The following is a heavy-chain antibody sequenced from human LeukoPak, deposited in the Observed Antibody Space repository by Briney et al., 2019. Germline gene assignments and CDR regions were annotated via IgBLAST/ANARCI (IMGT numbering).Heavy chain of an antibody. Sequence: GASVKVSCKASGNTFIGNYIHWVRQARGQGLEWMGWINPNSGGANYAQRFRGRVTMTRDTSVTTAFLDLDRLTSDDTAVYYCVTRSYTSGWPTWGQGTLVTVSS. CDR3: VTRSYTSGWPT. J-gene: IGHJ5*02. CDR2: INPNSGGA. V-gene: IGHV1-2*02. D-gene: IGHD6-19*01. CDR1: GNTFIGNY.